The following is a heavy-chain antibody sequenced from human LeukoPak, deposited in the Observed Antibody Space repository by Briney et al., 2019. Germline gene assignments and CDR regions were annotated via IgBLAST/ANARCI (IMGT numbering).Heavy chain of an antibody. J-gene: IGHJ4*02. CDR3: ARGFRGDNFDY. Sequence: SETLSLTCTVSGYSISSGYYWGWIRQPPGKGLEWIGSIYHSGSTYYNPSLKSRVTISVDTSKNHFSLKVSSVTAADTAVYFCARGFRGDNFDYWDQGTLVTVSS. D-gene: IGHD7-27*01. V-gene: IGHV4-38-2*02. CDR1: GYSISSGYY. CDR2: IYHSGST.